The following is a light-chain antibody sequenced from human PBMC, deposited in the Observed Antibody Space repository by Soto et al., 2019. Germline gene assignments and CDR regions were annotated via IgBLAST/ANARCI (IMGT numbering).Light chain of an antibody. CDR2: EVS. CDR3: NSYTSNNTYV. V-gene: IGLV2-8*01. J-gene: IGLJ1*01. Sequence: QSALTQPPSASGSPGQSVTISCTGTSSDVGGYDYVSWYQQHPGKAPKVMIYEVSKRPSGVPDRFSGSKSGNTASLTVSGLQAEDEADYYCNSYTSNNTYVFGTGTKLTVL. CDR1: SSDVGGYDY.